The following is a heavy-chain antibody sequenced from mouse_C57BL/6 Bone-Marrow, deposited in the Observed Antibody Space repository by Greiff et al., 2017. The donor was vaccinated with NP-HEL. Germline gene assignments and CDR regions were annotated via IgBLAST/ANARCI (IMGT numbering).Heavy chain of an antibody. V-gene: IGHV7-1*01. CDR2: SRNKANDYTT. CDR3: ARDALDWYFDV. J-gene: IGHJ1*03. Sequence: EVMLVESGGGLVQSGRSLRLSCATSGFTFSDFYMEWVRQAPGKGLEWIAASRNKANDYTTEYSASVKGRFIVSRDTSQSILYLQMNALRAEDTTICYCARDALDWYFDVGGTGTTVTVSS. CDR1: GFTFSDFY.